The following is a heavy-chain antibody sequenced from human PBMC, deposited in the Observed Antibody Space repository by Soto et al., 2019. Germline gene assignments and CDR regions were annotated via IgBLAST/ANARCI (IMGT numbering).Heavy chain of an antibody. D-gene: IGHD6-19*01. CDR3: ARDGVPIAGRSGFVDK. Sequence: ASLKVSCKASGYMFDNYYIHWVRQTPGQGLQWIGVINPRRGLTTYAQKFHDRVSMTRDTSTTTVFMELTSLTSEDTAIYYCARDGVPIAGRSGFVDKWG. V-gene: IGHV1-46*02. CDR1: GYMFDNYY. CDR2: INPRRGLT. J-gene: IGHJ4*01.